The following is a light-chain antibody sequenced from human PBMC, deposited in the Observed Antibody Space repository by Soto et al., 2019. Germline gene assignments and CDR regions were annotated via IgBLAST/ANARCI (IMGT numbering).Light chain of an antibody. CDR2: GAS. CDR3: QHYGNSPPRYT. V-gene: IGKV3-20*01. Sequence: EIVLTQSPGTLSLSPGERATLSCRASQIVSSNFLAWYQQRPGQAPRLLIYGASSRATGIPDRFSGTGSGTDFTLTISRLDTEDFTVYYCQHYGNSPPRYTFGQGTKLEMK. J-gene: IGKJ2*01. CDR1: QIVSSNF.